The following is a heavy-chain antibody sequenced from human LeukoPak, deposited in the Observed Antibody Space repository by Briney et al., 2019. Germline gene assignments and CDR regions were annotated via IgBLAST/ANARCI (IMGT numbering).Heavy chain of an antibody. V-gene: IGHV3-73*01. CDR3: TRPSFDP. J-gene: IGHJ5*02. CDR2: IRSKANSYAT. Sequence: GGSLRLSCAASGFTFSGSAMHWVRQASGKGLEWVGRIRSKANSYATAYAASVKGRFTISREDSKNTTYLQMNSLETEDTAMYFCTRPSFDPWGQGTLVTVSS. CDR1: GFTFSGSA.